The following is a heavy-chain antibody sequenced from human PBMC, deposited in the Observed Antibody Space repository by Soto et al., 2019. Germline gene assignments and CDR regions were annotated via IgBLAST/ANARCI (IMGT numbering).Heavy chain of an antibody. Sequence: SETLSLTCTVSGGSISSGDYYWSWIRQPPGKGLEWIGYIYYSGSTYYNPSLKSRVTISVDTSKNQFSLKLSSVTAADTAVYYCAREYQRSGYYAEDMDVWGQGTTVTVSS. V-gene: IGHV4-30-4*01. D-gene: IGHD3-3*01. CDR2: IYYSGST. J-gene: IGHJ6*02. CDR1: GGSISSGDYY. CDR3: AREYQRSGYYAEDMDV.